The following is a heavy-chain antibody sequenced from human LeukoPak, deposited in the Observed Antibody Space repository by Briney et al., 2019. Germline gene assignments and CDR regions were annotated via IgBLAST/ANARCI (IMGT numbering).Heavy chain of an antibody. CDR2: IKQDGSEK. J-gene: IGHJ4*02. CDR3: ATDASFYSSSDY. Sequence: GGSLRLSCAASGFTFSSYWMGWVRQAPGKGLEWVANIKQDGSEKYYVDSVKGRFTISRDNAKNSLYLQMNSLRAEDTAVYYCATDASFYSSSDYWGQGTLVTVSS. CDR1: GFTFSSYW. V-gene: IGHV3-7*01. D-gene: IGHD6-6*01.